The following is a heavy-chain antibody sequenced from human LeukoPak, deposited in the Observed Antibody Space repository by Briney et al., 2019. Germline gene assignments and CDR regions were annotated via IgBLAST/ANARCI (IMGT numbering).Heavy chain of an antibody. J-gene: IGHJ4*02. CDR1: GGSFSGYY. D-gene: IGHD2-2*01. Sequence: SETLSLTCAVYGGSFSGYYWSWIRQPPGKGLEWIGAINHSGSTNYNPSLKSRVTISVDTSKNQFSLKLSSVTAADTAVYYCARGLGYCSSTSCYALHFDYWGQGTLVTVSS. V-gene: IGHV4-34*01. CDR2: INHSGST. CDR3: ARGLGYCSSTSCYALHFDY.